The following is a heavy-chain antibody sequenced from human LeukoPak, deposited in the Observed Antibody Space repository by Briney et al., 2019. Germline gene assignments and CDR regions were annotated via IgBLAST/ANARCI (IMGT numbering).Heavy chain of an antibody. J-gene: IGHJ3*02. V-gene: IGHV4-61*01. CDR2: IYYSGST. CDR3: ASGYSGYDDAFDI. Sequence: SETLSLTCTVSGGSVSSGSYYWSWIRQPPGTGLEWIGYIYYSGSTNYNPSLKSRVTISVDTSKNQFSLKLSSVTAADTAVYYCASGYSGYDDAFDIWGQGTMVTVSS. D-gene: IGHD5-12*01. CDR1: GGSVSSGSYY.